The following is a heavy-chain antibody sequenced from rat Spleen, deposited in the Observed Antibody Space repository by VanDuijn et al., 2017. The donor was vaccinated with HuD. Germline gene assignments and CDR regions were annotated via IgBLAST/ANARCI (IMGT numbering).Heavy chain of an antibody. CDR3: ATSTYDWFVY. V-gene: IGHV5S10*01. D-gene: IGHD2-1*01. Sequence: EVQLVESGGGLVQPGRSLKLSCAASRFTFSNSAMAWVRQAPKKGLEWVGSIIYDGSRTYYRDSVKGRFTLSRENAKDTLYLQMDSLKSEDTATYYCATSTYDWFVYWGQGTLVTVSS. J-gene: IGHJ3*01. CDR1: RFTFSNSA. CDR2: IIYDGSRT.